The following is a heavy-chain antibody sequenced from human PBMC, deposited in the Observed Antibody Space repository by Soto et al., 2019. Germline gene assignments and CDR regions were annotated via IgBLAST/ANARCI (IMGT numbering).Heavy chain of an antibody. CDR2: INSDGSST. V-gene: IGHV3-74*01. Sequence: EVPLVESGGGLVQPGGSLRLSCAASGFTFSSYWMHWVRQAPGKGLVWVSRINSDGSSTSYADSVKGRFTSSRDNAKNTLYLQMNSLRAEDTAVYYCAIRASYYDSSGYFDYWGQGTLVTVSS. J-gene: IGHJ4*02. D-gene: IGHD3-22*01. CDR3: AIRASYYDSSGYFDY. CDR1: GFTFSSYW.